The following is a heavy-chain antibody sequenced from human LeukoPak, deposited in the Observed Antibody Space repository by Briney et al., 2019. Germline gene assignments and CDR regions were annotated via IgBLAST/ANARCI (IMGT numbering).Heavy chain of an antibody. Sequence: ASVKVSCKASGYTFTGYYMHWVRQAPGQGLEWMGRINPNSGGTNYAQKFQGRVTMTRDTSISTAYMELSRLRSDDTAVYYCARALEYYDSSGYYYLLDYWGQGTLVTVSS. CDR3: ARALEYYDSSGYYYLLDY. J-gene: IGHJ4*02. CDR2: INPNSGGT. V-gene: IGHV1-2*06. D-gene: IGHD3-22*01. CDR1: GYTFTGYY.